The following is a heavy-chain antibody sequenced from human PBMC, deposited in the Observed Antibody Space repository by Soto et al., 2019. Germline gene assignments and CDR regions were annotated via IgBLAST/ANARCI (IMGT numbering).Heavy chain of an antibody. V-gene: IGHV1-69*13. Sequence: SVKVSCKASGGTFSSYAISLVRQAPGQWREWMGGIIPIFGTANYAQKFQGRVTISADECTGTAYIELSSLRSEDTAVYYCARGSVGEAARIRRPDYWGQGTLVNVSS. CDR1: GGTFSSYA. J-gene: IGHJ4*02. CDR3: ARGSVGEAARIRRPDY. D-gene: IGHD3-16*01. CDR2: IIPIFGTA.